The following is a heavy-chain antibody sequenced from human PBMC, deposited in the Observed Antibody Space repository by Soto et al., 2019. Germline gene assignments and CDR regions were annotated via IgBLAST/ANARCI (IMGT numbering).Heavy chain of an antibody. CDR3: ASDATEQWLVGWFFDL. CDR2: IWYDGSNK. Sequence: QVQLVESGGGVVQPGRSLRLSCAASGFTVSSYGMHWVRQAPGKGLEWVAVIWYDGSNKYYADPVKGRFTISKDNSKNTLYLQMNSLRLEDTAVYYCASDATEQWLVGWFFDLWGRGTLATVSS. V-gene: IGHV3-33*01. J-gene: IGHJ2*01. D-gene: IGHD6-19*01. CDR1: GFTVSSYG.